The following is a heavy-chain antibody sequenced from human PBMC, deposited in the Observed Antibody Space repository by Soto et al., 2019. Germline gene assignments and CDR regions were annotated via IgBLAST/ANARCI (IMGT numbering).Heavy chain of an antibody. CDR1: GFTFSNYA. V-gene: IGHV3-23*01. D-gene: IGHD5-18*01. CDR2: ISGSSGGT. J-gene: IGHJ4*02. CDR3: AKGTAPDY. Sequence: GGSLRLSCAASGFTFSNYAMSWVRQAPGKGLEWVSAISGSSGGTYYADSVRGRFTISRDNSKNTLYLQMSSLRAGDTAVYYCAKGTAPDYWGQGTLVTVSS.